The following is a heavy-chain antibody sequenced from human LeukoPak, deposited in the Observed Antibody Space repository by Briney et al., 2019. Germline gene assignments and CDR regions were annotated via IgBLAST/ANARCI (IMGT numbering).Heavy chain of an antibody. D-gene: IGHD6-19*01. CDR1: GFSVSGYW. Sequence: PGGSLRLSCAVSGFSVSGYWMTWVRQAPGKGLEWVSAISGSGGSTYYADSVKGRFIISRDNSKNTLYLQMNSLRAEDTAVYYCAKALFAVAGTIDYWGQGTLVTVSS. V-gene: IGHV3-23*01. CDR3: AKALFAVAGTIDY. CDR2: ISGSGGST. J-gene: IGHJ4*02.